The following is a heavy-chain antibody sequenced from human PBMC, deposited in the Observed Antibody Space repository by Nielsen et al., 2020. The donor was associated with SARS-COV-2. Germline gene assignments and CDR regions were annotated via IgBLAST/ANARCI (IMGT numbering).Heavy chain of an antibody. CDR2: ISSSSSYI. D-gene: IGHD3-9*01. Sequence: GESLKISCAASGFTFSSYSMNWVRQAPGKGLEWVSSISSSSSYIYYADSVKGRFTISRDNAKNSLYLQMNSLRAEDTAVYYCARGRSYDILTGYYWDFDYWGQGTLVTVSS. CDR3: ARGRSYDILTGYYWDFDY. V-gene: IGHV3-21*01. J-gene: IGHJ4*02. CDR1: GFTFSSYS.